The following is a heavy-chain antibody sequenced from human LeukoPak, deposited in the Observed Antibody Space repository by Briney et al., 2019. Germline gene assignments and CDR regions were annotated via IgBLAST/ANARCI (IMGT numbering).Heavy chain of an antibody. D-gene: IGHD2-2*02. CDR1: RYTFTSYY. J-gene: IGHJ4*02. V-gene: IGHV1-46*03. CDR3: ARDLPPYCSSTSCYKRKHYYFDY. CDR2: INPSGGST. Sequence: ASVTVSCKASRYTFTSYYMHWVRQAPGQGLEWMGIINPSGGSTSYAQKFQGRVTMTRDTSTSTVYMELSSLRSEDTAVYYCARDLPPYCSSTSCYKRKHYYFDYWGQGTLVTVSS.